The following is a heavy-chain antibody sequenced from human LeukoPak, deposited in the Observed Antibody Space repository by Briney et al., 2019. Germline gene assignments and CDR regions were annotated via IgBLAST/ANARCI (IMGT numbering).Heavy chain of an antibody. CDR1: GFSFRTFA. CDR2: IRYDGDYQ. D-gene: IGHD5-12*01. V-gene: IGHV3-30*02. CDR3: AKWGDSGGDFDY. Sequence: GGSLRLSCAASGFSFRTFAMNWVRQAPGKGLEWMAFIRYDGDYQNYADSVKGRFTISRDNSKNTLYLQMNSLRAEDTAVYYCAKWGDSGGDFDYWGQGTLVTVSS. J-gene: IGHJ4*02.